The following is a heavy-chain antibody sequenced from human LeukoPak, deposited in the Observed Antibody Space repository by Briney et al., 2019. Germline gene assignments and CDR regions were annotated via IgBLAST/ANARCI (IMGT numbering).Heavy chain of an antibody. V-gene: IGHV3-30*02. J-gene: IGHJ4*02. D-gene: IGHD6-13*01. Sequence: GGSLRLPCAASGFTFSSYGMHWVRQAPGKGLEWVAFIRYDGSNKYYADSVKGRFTISRDNSKNTLYLQMNSLRAEDTAVYYCAKDRPSYSSSGRLFDYRGQGTLVTVSS. CDR3: AKDRPSYSSSGRLFDY. CDR1: GFTFSSYG. CDR2: IRYDGSNK.